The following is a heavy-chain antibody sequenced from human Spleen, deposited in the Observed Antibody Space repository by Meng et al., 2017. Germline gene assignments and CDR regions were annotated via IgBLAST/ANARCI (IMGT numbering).Heavy chain of an antibody. CDR2: ISSSGSTI. CDR1: GFTFSSYE. Sequence: GESPKISCAASGFTFSSYEMNWVRQAPGKGLEWVSYISSSGSTIYYADSVKGRFTISRDNAKNSLYLQMNSLRAEDTAVYYCARSLPNDAFDIWGQGTMVTVSS. CDR3: ARSLPNDAFDI. V-gene: IGHV3-48*03. J-gene: IGHJ3*02.